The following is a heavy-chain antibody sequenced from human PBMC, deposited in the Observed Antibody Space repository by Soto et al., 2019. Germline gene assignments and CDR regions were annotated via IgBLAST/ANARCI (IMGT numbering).Heavy chain of an antibody. CDR1: GFTFSSYS. D-gene: IGHD1-1*01. CDR3: ARGQEEDNWSQGLIGYFDY. V-gene: IGHV3-48*02. J-gene: IGHJ4*02. Sequence: GGSLRLSCAASGFTFSSYSMNWVRQAPGKGLEWVSYISSSSSTIYYADSVKGRFTISRDNAKNSLYLQMNSLRDEDTAVYYCARGQEEDNWSQGLIGYFDYWGQGTLVTVSS. CDR2: ISSSSSTI.